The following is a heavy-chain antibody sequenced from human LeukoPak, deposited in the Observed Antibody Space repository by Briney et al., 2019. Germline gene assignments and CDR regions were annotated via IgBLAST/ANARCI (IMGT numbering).Heavy chain of an antibody. V-gene: IGHV3-23*01. Sequence: PGGSLRLSCAASGFTFSSYAMSWVRQALGKGLDWVSAVSGGGDTYYADSLKGRFTISRDNSKNTLYLQMNSLRAEDTAIYYCAKGASGPFDYWGQGTLVTVSS. CDR1: GFTFSSYA. CDR3: AKGASGPFDY. J-gene: IGHJ4*02. CDR2: VSGGGDT. D-gene: IGHD2-15*01.